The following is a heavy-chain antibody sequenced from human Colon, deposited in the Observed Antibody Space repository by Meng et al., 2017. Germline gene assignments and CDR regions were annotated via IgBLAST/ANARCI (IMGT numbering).Heavy chain of an antibody. Sequence: QVQLVQSGAEVKKPRASVRISCKASGYTFTTYKIHWVRQAPGQSLEWMAWINTGNGDTQYLQKFQGRVTLTGDMSTFTAYMDLYRLTSDDTAVYYCARDEIDWGQGTLVPSPQ. CDR1: GYTFTTYK. CDR2: INTGNGDT. CDR3: ARDEID. V-gene: IGHV1-3*04. J-gene: IGHJ4*02.